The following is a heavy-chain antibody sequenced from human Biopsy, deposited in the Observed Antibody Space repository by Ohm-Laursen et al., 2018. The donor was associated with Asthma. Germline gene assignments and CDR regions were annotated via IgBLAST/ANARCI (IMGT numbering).Heavy chain of an antibody. V-gene: IGHV3-7*03. CDR3: AKSADYYDSTDYLDF. D-gene: IGHD3-22*01. Sequence: SLRLSCAASGFTFSSYGMHWVRQAPGKGLQWLAFIKPDGSQTYYADSVEGRFTISRDNAKNSLYLQMQSLRPEDTAFYYCAKSADYYDSTDYLDFWGRGTLVTVSS. CDR2: IKPDGSQT. CDR1: GFTFSSYG. J-gene: IGHJ4*01.